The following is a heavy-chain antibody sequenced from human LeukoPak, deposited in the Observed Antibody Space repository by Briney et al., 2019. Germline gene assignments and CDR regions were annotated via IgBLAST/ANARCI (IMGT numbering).Heavy chain of an antibody. CDR2: IYYSGST. Sequence: SETLSLTCTVSGGSISSSSYYWGWIRQPPGKGLEWIGSIYYSGSTYYNPSLKSRVTISVDTSKNQFSLKLSSVTAADTAVYYCARDAPNIVGATRFGWSDPWGQGTLVTVSS. V-gene: IGHV4-39*07. CDR3: ARDAPNIVGATRFGWSDP. J-gene: IGHJ5*02. D-gene: IGHD1-26*01. CDR1: GGSISSSSYY.